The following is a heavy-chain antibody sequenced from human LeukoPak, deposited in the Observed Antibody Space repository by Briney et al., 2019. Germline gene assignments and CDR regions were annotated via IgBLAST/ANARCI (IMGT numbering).Heavy chain of an antibody. V-gene: IGHV1-2*02. CDR2: INPNSGGT. D-gene: IGHD5-18*01. Sequence: ASVKVSCKASGYTFTGYYMHWVRQAPGQGLEWMGWINPNSGGTNYAQKFQGRVTMTRDTSISIAYMELSRLRSDDTAVYYCARDRSPAPGRSYGRGHFDYWGQGTLVTVSS. CDR1: GYTFTGYY. J-gene: IGHJ4*02. CDR3: ARDRSPAPGRSYGRGHFDY.